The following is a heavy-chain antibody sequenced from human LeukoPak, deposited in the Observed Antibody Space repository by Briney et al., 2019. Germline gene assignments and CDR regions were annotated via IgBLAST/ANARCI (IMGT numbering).Heavy chain of an antibody. Sequence: ASVEVSCKASGYIFTDYYMHWVRQAPGQGLEWMGWMNPNSGVTNYAQKFQVRVTMTGDTSIRTAYMELSSLRSDDTAVYYCARDLRLAVSGTSGFDIWGQGTVVTVSS. CDR2: MNPNSGVT. CDR3: ARDLRLAVSGTSGFDI. V-gene: IGHV1-2*02. CDR1: GYIFTDYY. D-gene: IGHD6-19*01. J-gene: IGHJ3*02.